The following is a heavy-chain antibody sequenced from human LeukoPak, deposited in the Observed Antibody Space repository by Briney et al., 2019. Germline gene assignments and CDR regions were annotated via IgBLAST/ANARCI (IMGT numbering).Heavy chain of an antibody. V-gene: IGHV3-30*04. CDR1: GFSFSDPV. Sequence: SGGSLRLSCVASGFSFSDPVIHWVRQAPGKGLEWVAVISHDVKTTYYADSAKGRFTISRDNSKNTLYLQMNSLRAEDTAVYYCARASEYGDYAYHWGQGTLVTVSS. CDR2: ISHDVKTT. J-gene: IGHJ5*02. D-gene: IGHD4-17*01. CDR3: ARASEYGDYAYH.